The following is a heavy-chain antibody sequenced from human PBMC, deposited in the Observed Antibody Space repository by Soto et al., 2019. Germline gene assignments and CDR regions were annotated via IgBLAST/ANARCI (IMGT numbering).Heavy chain of an antibody. CDR1: GFNFTDYY. D-gene: IGHD3-22*01. Sequence: GGSLRLSCAASGFNFTDYYMNWIRQAPGKGLEWVSYISYGGSTIYYADAVKGRFTIPRDNARNSLYLQMNSLRAEDTAVYYCARRAYSNDYYGVVDYWGQGTLVTVSS. J-gene: IGHJ4*02. CDR3: ARRAYSNDYYGVVDY. CDR2: ISYGGSTI. V-gene: IGHV3-11*01.